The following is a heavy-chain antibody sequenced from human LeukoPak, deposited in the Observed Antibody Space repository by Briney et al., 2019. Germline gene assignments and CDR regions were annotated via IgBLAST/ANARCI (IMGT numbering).Heavy chain of an antibody. J-gene: IGHJ4*02. V-gene: IGHV4-59*08. D-gene: IGHD2-15*01. CDR2: IFYSGTT. Sequence: SETLSLTCTVSGGSIRSYYWSWIRQPPGKGLEWVAYIFYSGTTDSNPSLKSRVTISVDTSKNQFSLKLSSVTAADTAVYYCARTYCSGGSCHFDYWGQGTLVTVSS. CDR3: ARTYCSGGSCHFDY. CDR1: GGSIRSYY.